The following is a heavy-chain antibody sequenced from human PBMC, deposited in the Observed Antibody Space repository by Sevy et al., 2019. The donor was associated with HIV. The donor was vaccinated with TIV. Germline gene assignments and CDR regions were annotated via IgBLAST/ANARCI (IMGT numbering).Heavy chain of an antibody. J-gene: IGHJ4*02. V-gene: IGHV3-23*01. CDR2: ITGSGTST. CDR3: ADSEDILTGYYPFGH. Sequence: GGSLRLSCEASGFSFSTYALTWVRQAPGKGLEWVSGITGSGTSTYYADSVKGRFTISRDNSQNTLYLQMNSLRAEDMAVYYCADSEDILTGYYPFGHWGQGTLVTVSS. D-gene: IGHD3-9*01. CDR1: GFSFSTYA.